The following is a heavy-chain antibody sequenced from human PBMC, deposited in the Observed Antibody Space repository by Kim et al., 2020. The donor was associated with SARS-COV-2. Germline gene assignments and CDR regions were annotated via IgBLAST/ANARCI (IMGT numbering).Heavy chain of an antibody. CDR2: ISDIGGGT. D-gene: IGHD3-10*01. V-gene: IGHV3-23*01. CDR1: GFTFRSYG. J-gene: IGHJ6*01. Sequence: GGSLRLSCAASGFTFRSYGMSWVRQVPGKGLEWVSGISDIGGGTDYADSAKGRFTISRDNSKNTLYLQMNSLRAEDTAVYYCAKYLQLISMVRGVITHEGYYYYGMGLWRQGTTDTLPS. CDR3: AKYLQLISMVRGVITHEGYYYYGMGL.